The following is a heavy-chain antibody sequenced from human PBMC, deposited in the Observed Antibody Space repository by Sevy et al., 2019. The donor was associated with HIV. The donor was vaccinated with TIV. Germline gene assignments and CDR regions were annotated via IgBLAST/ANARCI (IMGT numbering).Heavy chain of an antibody. CDR3: AKVLGFGSGYDYAFDF. CDR2: ISFDEKYK. J-gene: IGHJ3*01. D-gene: IGHD5-12*01. V-gene: IGHV3-30*02. CDR1: GFTFTSYG. Sequence: GGSLRLSCAASGFTFTSYGIHWVRQAPGKGLECVAKISFDEKYKYYAESVKGRFTISRDISKNTVFLEMNSLRPDDTGAYYCAKVLGFGSGYDYAFDFWGQGTMVTVSS.